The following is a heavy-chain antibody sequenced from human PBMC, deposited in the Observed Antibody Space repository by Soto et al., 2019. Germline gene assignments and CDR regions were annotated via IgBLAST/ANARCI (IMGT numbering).Heavy chain of an antibody. D-gene: IGHD1-1*01. CDR3: AREGSSTGTRY. CDR2: IYYSGST. Sequence: QVQLQESGPGLVKPSETLSLTCTVSGDSVSNNNYFWGWIRQPPGKGLEWIANIYYSGSTNYNPSLKSRVTNSMDTSKNQFPLKLSSVTAADTAVYYCAREGSSTGTRYWGQGTLVTVSS. J-gene: IGHJ4*02. V-gene: IGHV4-61*01. CDR1: GDSVSNNNYF.